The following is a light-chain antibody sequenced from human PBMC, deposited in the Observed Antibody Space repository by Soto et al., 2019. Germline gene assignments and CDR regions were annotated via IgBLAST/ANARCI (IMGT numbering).Light chain of an antibody. Sequence: DLQMTQSPSSLSASVGDRVTITCRASQTISNYLNWYQQKPGKAPKLLIYAASSLQSGVPSRFSGSGSGTDFTLTISSLQREDFATYYCQQSYSTLGTFGQGTKVEIK. J-gene: IGKJ1*01. CDR3: QQSYSTLGT. CDR1: QTISNY. V-gene: IGKV1-39*01. CDR2: AAS.